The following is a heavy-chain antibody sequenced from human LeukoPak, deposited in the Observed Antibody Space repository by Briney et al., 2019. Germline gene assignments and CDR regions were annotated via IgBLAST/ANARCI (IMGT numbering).Heavy chain of an antibody. V-gene: IGHV3-9*01. D-gene: IGHD5-24*01. CDR1: GFTFDDYA. Sequence: GGSLRLSCAASGFTFDDYAMHWVRQAPGKGLEWVSGISWNSGSIGYADSVKGRFTISRDNAKNSLYLQMNSLRAEDTALYYCAKDLESQGYWGQGTLVTVSS. J-gene: IGHJ4*02. CDR3: AKDLESQGY. CDR2: ISWNSGSI.